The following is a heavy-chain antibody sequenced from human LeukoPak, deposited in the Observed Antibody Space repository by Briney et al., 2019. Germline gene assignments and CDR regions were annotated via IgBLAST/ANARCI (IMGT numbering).Heavy chain of an antibody. V-gene: IGHV5-51*01. J-gene: IGHJ4*02. CDR3: ARHGRGYMVRGVPHPFDY. CDR2: IYPGDSDT. Sequence: GESLKISCKGSGYSFTSYWIGWVRQMPGKGLEWMGIIYPGDSDTRYSPSFQGQVTISADKSISTAYLQWSSLKASDTAMYYCARHGRGYMVRGVPHPFDYWGQGTLVTVSS. D-gene: IGHD3-10*01. CDR1: GYSFTSYW.